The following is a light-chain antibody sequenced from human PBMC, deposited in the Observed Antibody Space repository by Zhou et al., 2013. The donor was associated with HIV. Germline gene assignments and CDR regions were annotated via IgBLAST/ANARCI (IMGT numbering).Light chain of an antibody. Sequence: DIQMTQSPPSLSASVGDTITITCRASQSINGHLNWYQQKQGKAPNLLIYGASSLHSGVPSRFSGSGSGTEFTLTISNLQPEDIATYYCQQYKIYPLTFGGGTKVEIK. CDR3: QQYKIYPLT. CDR1: QSINGH. CDR2: GAS. J-gene: IGKJ4*01. V-gene: IGKV1-39*01.